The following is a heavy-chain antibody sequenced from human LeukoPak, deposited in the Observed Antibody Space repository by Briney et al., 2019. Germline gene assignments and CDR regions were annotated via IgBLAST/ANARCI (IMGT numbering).Heavy chain of an antibody. CDR2: INPNSGGT. CDR1: GYTFTGSY. J-gene: IGHJ4*02. Sequence: ASVKVSCKASGYTFTGSYMHWVRQAPGQGLEWMGRINPNSGGTNYAQKFQGRVTMTRDTSISTAYMELSRLRSDDTAVYYCARAPYYYDSSGLSYWGQGTLVTVSS. V-gene: IGHV1-2*06. CDR3: ARAPYYYDSSGLSY. D-gene: IGHD3-22*01.